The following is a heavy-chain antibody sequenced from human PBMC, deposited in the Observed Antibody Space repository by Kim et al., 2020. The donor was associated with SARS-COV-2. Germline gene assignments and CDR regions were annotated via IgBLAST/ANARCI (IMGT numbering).Heavy chain of an antibody. V-gene: IGHV3-30*18. D-gene: IGHD4-4*01. J-gene: IGHJ4*02. CDR1: GFTFSSYG. CDR2: ISYDGSNK. CDR3: AKLPTVTTEGGRDH. Sequence: GGSLRLSCAASGFTFSSYGMHWVRQAPGKGLEWVAVISYDGSNKYYADSVKGRFTISRDNSKNTLYLQMNSLRAEDTAVYYCAKLPTVTTEGGRDHWGQGTLVTVSS.